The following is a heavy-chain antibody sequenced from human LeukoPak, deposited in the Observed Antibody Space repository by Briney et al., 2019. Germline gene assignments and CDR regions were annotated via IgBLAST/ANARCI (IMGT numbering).Heavy chain of an antibody. CDR2: IYYSGST. CDR3: ARVELGVRGYSSSSSLDY. J-gene: IGHJ4*02. CDR1: GGSISSGDYY. V-gene: IGHV4-30-4*08. D-gene: IGHD6-6*01. Sequence: PSETLSLTCTVSGGSISSGDYYWSWIRQPPGKGLEWIGYIYYSGSTYYNPSLKSRVTISVDTSKNQFSLKLSSVTAADTAVYYCARVELGVRGYSSSSSLDYWGQGTLVTVSS.